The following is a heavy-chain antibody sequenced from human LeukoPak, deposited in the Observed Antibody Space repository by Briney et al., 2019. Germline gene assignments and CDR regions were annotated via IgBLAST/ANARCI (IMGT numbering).Heavy chain of an antibody. V-gene: IGHV3-23*01. CDR3: AKDSSSEYYYDSSGYPDY. Sequence: GGSLRLSCAVSGFTFSSYWKHWVRQAPGKGLEWVSAISGSGGSTYYADSVKGRFTISRDNSKNTLYPQMNSMRAEDTAVYYCAKDSSSEYYYDSSGYPDYWGQGTLVTVSS. D-gene: IGHD3-22*01. CDR2: ISGSGGST. J-gene: IGHJ4*02. CDR1: GFTFSSYW.